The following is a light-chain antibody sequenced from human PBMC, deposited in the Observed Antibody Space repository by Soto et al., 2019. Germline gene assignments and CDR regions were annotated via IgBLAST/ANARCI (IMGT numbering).Light chain of an antibody. CDR2: GAS. J-gene: IGKJ5*01. V-gene: IGKV3-20*01. CDR3: QQYGSSSIT. CDR1: QSVSSSY. Sequence: EIVLTQSPGTLSLSPGERATLSCRASQSVSSSYLAWYQQKPGQAPRLLIYGASSRATGIPDRFSGSGSVTDFTLTISTLEPEDFAVYYCQQYGSSSITFGQGTRLEIK.